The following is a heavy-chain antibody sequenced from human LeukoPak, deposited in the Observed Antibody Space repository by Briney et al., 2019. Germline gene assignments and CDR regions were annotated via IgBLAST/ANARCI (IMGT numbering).Heavy chain of an antibody. CDR2: IKSKTDGGTT. CDR1: GFTFGDYA. J-gene: IGHJ4*02. D-gene: IGHD6-19*01. V-gene: IGHV3-15*01. Sequence: PGGSLRLSCTASGFTFGDYAMNWFRQAPGKGLEWVGRIKSKTDGGTTDYAAPVKGRFTISRDDSKNTLYLQMNSLKTEDTAVYYCTTTVAGTHYWGQGTLVTVSS. CDR3: TTTVAGTHY.